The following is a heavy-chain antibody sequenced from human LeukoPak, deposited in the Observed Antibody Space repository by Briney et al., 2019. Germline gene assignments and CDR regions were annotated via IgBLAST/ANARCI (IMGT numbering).Heavy chain of an antibody. Sequence: GGSLRLSCAASGFTFSSYSMNWVRQAPGKGLEWVSSISSSSSYIYYADSVKGRFTISRDNAKNSLYLQMNSLRAEDTAVYYCAKPERGYYYGSGSYYNGPRPSYWGQGTLVIVSS. V-gene: IGHV3-21*06. D-gene: IGHD3-10*01. CDR1: GFTFSSYS. CDR2: ISSSSSYI. CDR3: AKPERGYYYGSGSYYNGPRPSY. J-gene: IGHJ4*02.